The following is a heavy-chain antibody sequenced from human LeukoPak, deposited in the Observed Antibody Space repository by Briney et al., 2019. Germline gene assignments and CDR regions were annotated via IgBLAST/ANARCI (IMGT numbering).Heavy chain of an antibody. CDR3: ARGKVGATTFDY. D-gene: IGHD1-26*01. V-gene: IGHV4-59*08. CDR1: GGSINSYF. CDR2: IYYSGST. J-gene: IGHJ4*02. Sequence: SETLSLTCTVSGGSINSYFWSWIRQPPGKGLEWIGYIYYSGSTYYNPSLKSRVTISVDTSKNQFSLKLSSVTAADTAVYYCARGKVGATTFDYWGQGTLVTVSS.